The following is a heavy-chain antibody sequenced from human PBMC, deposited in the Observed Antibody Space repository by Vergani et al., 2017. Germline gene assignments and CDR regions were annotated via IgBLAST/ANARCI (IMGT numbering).Heavy chain of an antibody. J-gene: IGHJ4*02. CDR2: IYYSGST. CDR3: ARDRGSGWFDY. Sequence: QVQLQESGPGLVKPSETLSLTCTVSGGSISSYYWSWILQPPGKGLEWIGYIYYSGSTNYNPSLKSRVTISVDTSKNQFSLKLSSVTAADTAVYYCARDRGSGWFDYWGQGTLVTVSS. D-gene: IGHD6-19*01. CDR1: GGSISSYY. V-gene: IGHV4-59*01.